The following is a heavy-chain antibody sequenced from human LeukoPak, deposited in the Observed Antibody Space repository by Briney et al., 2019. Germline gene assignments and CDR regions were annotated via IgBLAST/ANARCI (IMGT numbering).Heavy chain of an antibody. CDR1: GGSISSYY. V-gene: IGHV4-59*12. J-gene: IGHJ5*02. Sequence: SETLSLTCTVSGGSISSYYWSWIRQPPGKGLEWIGEIYHSGGTNYNPSLKSRVTMSVDKSKNQFSLNPYSVTAADTAVYYCAREAAAGNWFDPWGQGTLVTVSS. D-gene: IGHD6-13*01. CDR2: IYHSGGT. CDR3: AREAAAGNWFDP.